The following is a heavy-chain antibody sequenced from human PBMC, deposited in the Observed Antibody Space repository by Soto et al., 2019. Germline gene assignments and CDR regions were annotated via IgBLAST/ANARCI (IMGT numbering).Heavy chain of an antibody. Sequence: GGSLRLSCAASGFTFSSYAMSWVRQAPGKGLEWVSAISGSGGSTYYADSVKGRFTISRDNSKNTLYLQMNSLRAEDTDVYYCAKVSDYDVWSGYFDYWGQGTLVTVSS. V-gene: IGHV3-23*01. CDR3: AKVSDYDVWSGYFDY. D-gene: IGHD3-3*01. CDR2: ISGSGGST. J-gene: IGHJ4*02. CDR1: GFTFSSYA.